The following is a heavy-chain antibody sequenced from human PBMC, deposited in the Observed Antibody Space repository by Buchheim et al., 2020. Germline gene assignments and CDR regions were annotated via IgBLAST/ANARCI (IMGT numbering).Heavy chain of an antibody. V-gene: IGHV4-30-4*01. Sequence: QVQLQESGPGLVKPSQTLSLTCTVSGGSISSGDYYWIWIRQPPGKGLEWIGHIYHSGRTHDNPSLRSRLMIFVDTSKNQFSLKLRSVTAADTALYYCARTSSGYSYYYYGMDVWGQGTT. D-gene: IGHD3-22*01. CDR3: ARTSSGYSYYYYGMDV. J-gene: IGHJ6*02. CDR1: GGSISSGDYY. CDR2: IYHSGRT.